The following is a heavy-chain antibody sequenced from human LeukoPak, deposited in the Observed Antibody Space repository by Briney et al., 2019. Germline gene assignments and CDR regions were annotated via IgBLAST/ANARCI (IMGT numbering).Heavy chain of an antibody. CDR2: IKQDGSEK. J-gene: IGHJ4*02. CDR1: GFNFSNYW. D-gene: IGHD2-8*02. CDR3: ARAPATNEWRCMDY. Sequence: GGSLRLSCAASGFNFSNYWMGWVRQAPGKGLEWVANIKQDGSEKRYVDLVKGRFTISRDNAKNSLYLQMNSLRAEDTAVYYCARAPATNEWRCMDYWGQGTLVTVSS. V-gene: IGHV3-7*01.